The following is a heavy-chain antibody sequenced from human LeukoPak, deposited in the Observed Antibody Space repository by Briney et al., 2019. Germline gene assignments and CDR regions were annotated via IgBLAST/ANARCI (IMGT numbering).Heavy chain of an antibody. V-gene: IGHV1-69*04. CDR1: GGTFSSYA. CDR2: IIPILGIA. CDR3: ARGGEVNGYNSDAFDI. Sequence: ASVKVSCKASGGTFSSYAISWVRQAPGQGLEWMGRIIPILGIANYAQKFQGRVTITADKSTSTAYMELSSLRSDDTAVYYCARGGEVNGYNSDAFDIWGQGTMVTVSS. D-gene: IGHD5-24*01. J-gene: IGHJ3*02.